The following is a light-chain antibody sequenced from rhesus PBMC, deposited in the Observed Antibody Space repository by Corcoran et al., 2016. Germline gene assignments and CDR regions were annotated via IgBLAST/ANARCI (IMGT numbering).Light chain of an antibody. J-gene: IGLJ1*01. CDR2: EVS. Sequence: QAALTQPRSVSGSPGQSVTISCTGTSSDIGGYNYVSWYQQHPGTAPKFMIYEVSKRPSGVSDRFSGSKSGNTASLTISGLQAEDEADYYCSSYAGSNTYIFGAGTRLTVL. CDR3: SSYAGSNTYI. CDR1: SSDIGGYNY. V-gene: IGLV2-32*02.